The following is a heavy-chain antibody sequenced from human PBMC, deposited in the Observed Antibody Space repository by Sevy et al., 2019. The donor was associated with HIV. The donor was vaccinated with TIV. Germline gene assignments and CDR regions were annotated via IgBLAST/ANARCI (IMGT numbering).Heavy chain of an antibody. J-gene: IGHJ4*02. Sequence: ASVKVSCKASGYTFTSYGISWVRQAPGQGLEWMGWISAYNGNTNYAQKLQGRVTMTTDTSTSTAYMELRSLRSDDTAVYYCAREKGIAAAGFYFDYWGQGTLVTVSS. V-gene: IGHV1-18*01. CDR3: AREKGIAAAGFYFDY. CDR1: GYTFTSYG. CDR2: ISAYNGNT. D-gene: IGHD6-13*01.